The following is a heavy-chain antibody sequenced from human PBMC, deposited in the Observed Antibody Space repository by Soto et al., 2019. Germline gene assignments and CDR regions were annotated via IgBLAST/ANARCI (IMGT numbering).Heavy chain of an antibody. CDR3: ARYEFGTSHY. Sequence: PSETLSLTCAVSGDSISSSFWWSWVRQPPGKGLEWIGEIYHTESTVYNPSLKSRVTISVDKSKNQFSLNLDSVTAADTAVYYCARYEFGTSHYSGRAILVTVSS. V-gene: IGHV4-4*02. J-gene: IGHJ4*02. CDR1: GDSISSSFW. CDR2: IYHTEST. D-gene: IGHD3-10*01.